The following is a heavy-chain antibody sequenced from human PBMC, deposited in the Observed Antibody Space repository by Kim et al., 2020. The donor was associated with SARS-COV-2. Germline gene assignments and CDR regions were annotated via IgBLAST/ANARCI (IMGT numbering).Heavy chain of an antibody. CDR3: ARDQDYDYVWGSYKGYGMDV. J-gene: IGHJ6*02. CDR1: GYTFTSYY. V-gene: IGHV1-46*01. Sequence: ASVKVSCKASGYTFTSYYMHWVRQAPGQGLEWMGIINPSGGSTSYAQKFQGRVTMTRDTSTSTVYMELSSLRSEDTAVYYCARDQDYDYVWGSYKGYGMDVWGQGTTVTVSS. CDR2: INPSGGST. D-gene: IGHD3-16*01.